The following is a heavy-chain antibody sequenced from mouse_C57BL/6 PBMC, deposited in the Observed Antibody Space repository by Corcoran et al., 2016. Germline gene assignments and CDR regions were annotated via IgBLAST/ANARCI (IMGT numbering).Heavy chain of an antibody. D-gene: IGHD2-4*01. V-gene: IGHV1-26*01. Sequence: EVQLQQSGPELVKPGASVKISCKASGYTFTDYYMNWVKQSHGKSLEWIGDINPNNGGTSYNQKFKGKATLTVDKSSSTAYMELRSLTSEDSAVYYCARSLIYYDYGYYAMDYWGQGTSVTVSS. CDR1: GYTFTDYY. J-gene: IGHJ4*01. CDR2: INPNNGGT. CDR3: ARSLIYYDYGYYAMDY.